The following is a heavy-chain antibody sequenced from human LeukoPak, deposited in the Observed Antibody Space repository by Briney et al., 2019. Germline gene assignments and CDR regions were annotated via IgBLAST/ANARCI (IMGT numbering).Heavy chain of an antibody. J-gene: IGHJ4*02. Sequence: SETLSLTCTVSGDSISSYYWSWIRQPPGKGLEWIGYIYDSGKTNYNASLISRVTISVDTSKNQFSLKQTSVTPADTAVYYCARGGGTLDYWGQGTLVTVSS. CDR1: GDSISSYY. CDR2: IYDSGKT. D-gene: IGHD3-16*01. V-gene: IGHV4-59*01. CDR3: ARGGGTLDY.